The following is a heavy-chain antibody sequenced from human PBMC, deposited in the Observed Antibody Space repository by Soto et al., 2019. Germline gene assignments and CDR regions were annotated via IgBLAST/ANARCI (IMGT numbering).Heavy chain of an antibody. J-gene: IGHJ4*02. CDR2: IIPIFGTA. CDR1: GGTFSSYA. D-gene: IGHD2-8*01. Sequence: SVKVSCKASGGTFSSYAISWVRQAPGQGLEWMGGIIPIFGTANYAQKFQGRVTITADKSTSTAYMELSSLRSEDTAVYYCARVLYCTNGVCPPVPYFDYWGQGTLVTVSS. CDR3: ARVLYCTNGVCPPVPYFDY. V-gene: IGHV1-69*06.